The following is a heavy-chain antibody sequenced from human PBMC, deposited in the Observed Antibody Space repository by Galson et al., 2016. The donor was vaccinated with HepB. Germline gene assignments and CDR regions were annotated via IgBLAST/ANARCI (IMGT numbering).Heavy chain of an antibody. CDR3: AKTLYSKSSSHYYYYAMDA. V-gene: IGHV3-43*01. CDR2: INWDADGT. J-gene: IGHJ6*04. Sequence: SLRLSCAASGFTFDDYSMHWVRQAPGKGLEWVSLINWDADGTYYADSVKGRSTISRDNSKSSLYLQMNSLRTEDTASYYCAKTLYSKSSSHYYYYAMDAWGKGTTVTVSS. D-gene: IGHD6-6*01. CDR1: GFTFDDYS.